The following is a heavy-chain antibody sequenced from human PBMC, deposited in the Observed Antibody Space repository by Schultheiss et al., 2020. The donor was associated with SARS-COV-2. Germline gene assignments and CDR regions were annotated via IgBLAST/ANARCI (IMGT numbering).Heavy chain of an antibody. V-gene: IGHV3-7*01. Sequence: GGSLRLSCAASGFTFSSYGMHWVRQAPGKGLEWVANIKQDGSEKYYVDSVKGRFTISRDNAKNSLYLQMNSLRAEDTAVYYCARDTLYSSSSYDYWGQGTLVTVSS. J-gene: IGHJ4*02. CDR1: GFTFSSYG. CDR3: ARDTLYSSSSYDY. CDR2: IKQDGSEK. D-gene: IGHD6-6*01.